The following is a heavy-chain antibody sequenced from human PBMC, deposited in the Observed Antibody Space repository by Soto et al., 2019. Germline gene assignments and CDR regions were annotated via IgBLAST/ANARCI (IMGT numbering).Heavy chain of an antibody. CDR1: GGSFSGYY. D-gene: IGHD3-10*01. CDR2: INHSGGT. CDR3: ARGTWVRSAFDI. J-gene: IGHJ3*02. Sequence: QVQLQQWGAGLLKPSETLSLTCAVYGGSFSGYYWSWIRQPPGKGLEWIGEINHSGGTNYNPSLKSRVTISVDTSKNQFSLKLSSVTAADTAVYYCARGTWVRSAFDIWGQGTMVTVSS. V-gene: IGHV4-34*01.